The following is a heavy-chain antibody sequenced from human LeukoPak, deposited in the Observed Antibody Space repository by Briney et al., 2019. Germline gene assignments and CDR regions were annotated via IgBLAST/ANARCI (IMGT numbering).Heavy chain of an antibody. Sequence: PSETLSLTCTVSGGSISSYYWSWIRQPPGKGLEWIGYIYYSGSTDYNPSLKGRATISVDTSKNQFSLKLSSVTAADTAVYYCARAGYYGSGSYSYFDYWGQGTLVTVSS. CDR3: ARAGYYGSGSYSYFDY. D-gene: IGHD3-10*01. CDR2: IYYSGST. CDR1: GGSISSYY. V-gene: IGHV4-59*01. J-gene: IGHJ4*02.